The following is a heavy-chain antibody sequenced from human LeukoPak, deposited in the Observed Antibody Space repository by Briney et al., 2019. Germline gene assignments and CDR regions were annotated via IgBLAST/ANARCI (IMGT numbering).Heavy chain of an antibody. J-gene: IGHJ4*02. CDR1: GLTFSSYS. CDR2: ITGSGGT. Sequence: GGSLRLSCAASGLTFSSYSMSWVRQAPGKGLEWVSAITGSGGTYYADSLRGRFTISRDNSKNTLYLQMNSLRAEDTAVYYCAKRSPYYFDYWGQGTLVTVSS. CDR3: AKRSPYYFDY. V-gene: IGHV3-23*01.